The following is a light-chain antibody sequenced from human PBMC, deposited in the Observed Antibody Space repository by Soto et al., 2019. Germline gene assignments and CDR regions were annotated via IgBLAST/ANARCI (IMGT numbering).Light chain of an antibody. CDR3: QSYDSRLSGWV. Sequence: QSVLTQPPSLSGAPGQRVTISCTVSSSNIGAGYDVHWYQQLPGTAPKLLIYGNSNRPSGVPDRFSGSKSGTSASLAITGLQAEDEADYYCQSYDSRLSGWVFGGGTKLTVL. J-gene: IGLJ3*02. CDR1: SSNIGAGYD. V-gene: IGLV1-40*01. CDR2: GNS.